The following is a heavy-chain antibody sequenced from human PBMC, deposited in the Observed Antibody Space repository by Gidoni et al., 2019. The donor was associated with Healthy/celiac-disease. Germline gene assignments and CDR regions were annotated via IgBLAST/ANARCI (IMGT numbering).Heavy chain of an antibody. D-gene: IGHD4-17*01. CDR1: GGSISSSSYY. CDR3: ARLDGDYDSVLDY. V-gene: IGHV4-39*01. Sequence: PGLVKPSETLSLTCTVSGGSISSSSYYWGWIHQPPGKGLEWIGSIYYSGSTYYNPSLKSRVTISVDTSKNQFSLKLSSVTAADTAVYYCARLDGDYDSVLDYWGQGTLVTVSS. CDR2: IYYSGST. J-gene: IGHJ4*02.